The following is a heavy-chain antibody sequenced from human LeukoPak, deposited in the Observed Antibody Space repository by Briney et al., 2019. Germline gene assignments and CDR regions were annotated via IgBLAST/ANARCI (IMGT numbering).Heavy chain of an antibody. V-gene: IGHV3-48*04. CDR1: GFTFSSYS. CDR3: ARDDYGGNFDFDY. CDR2: ISSSSSTK. D-gene: IGHD4-23*01. Sequence: PGGSLRLSCAASGFTFSSYSMNWVRQAPGKGLEWVSYISSSSSTKYYADSVKGRFTISRDNAKNSLYLQMNSLRAEDTAVCYCARDDYGGNFDFDYWGQGTLVTVSS. J-gene: IGHJ4*02.